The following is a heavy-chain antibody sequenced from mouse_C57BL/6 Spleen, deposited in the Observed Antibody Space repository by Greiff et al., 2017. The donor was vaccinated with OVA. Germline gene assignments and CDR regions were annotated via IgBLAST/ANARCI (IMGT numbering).Heavy chain of an antibody. CDR2: INPSNGGT. V-gene: IGHV1-53*01. J-gene: IGHJ4*01. CDR3: ARHNYGDYYAMDY. Sequence: QVQLQQPGPELVKPGASVKLSCKASGYTFTSYWMHWVKQRPGQGLEWIGNINPSNGGTNYNEKFKSKATLTVDKSSSTAYMQLSSLTSEDSAVYYCARHNYGDYYAMDYWGQGTSVTVSS. D-gene: IGHD1-2*01. CDR1: GYTFTSYW.